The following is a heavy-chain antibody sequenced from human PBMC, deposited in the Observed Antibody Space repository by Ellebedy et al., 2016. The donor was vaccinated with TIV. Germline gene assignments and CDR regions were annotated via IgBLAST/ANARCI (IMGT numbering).Heavy chain of an antibody. CDR2: IYSSGNI. CDR1: GGSISSGSHY. Sequence: SETLSLXXTVSGGSISSGSHYWSWIRQPAGKGLEWIGRIYSSGNINYNPTLMSRLSMSLDTSKNQLSLRLSSVTAADTAVYYCAREGGYYYMDVWGTGTTVTVSS. J-gene: IGHJ6*03. CDR3: AREGGYYYMDV. V-gene: IGHV4-61*02. D-gene: IGHD3-10*01.